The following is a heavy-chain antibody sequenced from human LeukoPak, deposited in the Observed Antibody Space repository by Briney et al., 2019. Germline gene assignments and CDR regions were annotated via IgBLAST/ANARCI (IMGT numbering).Heavy chain of an antibody. V-gene: IGHV1-69*05. Sequence: ASVKVSCKASGGTFSSYAISWVRQAPGQGLEWMGGIIPIFGTANYAQKFQGRVTITTDESTSTAYMELSSLRSEDTAVYYCARGANYYDSSGYYVEAFYFDYWGQGTLVTVSS. J-gene: IGHJ4*02. D-gene: IGHD3-22*01. CDR2: IIPIFGTA. CDR3: ARGANYYDSSGYYVEAFYFDY. CDR1: GGTFSSYA.